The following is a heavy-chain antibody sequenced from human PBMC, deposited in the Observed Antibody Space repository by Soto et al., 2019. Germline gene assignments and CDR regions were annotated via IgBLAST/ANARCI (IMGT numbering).Heavy chain of an antibody. CDR3: AKDANWDPLYYFDY. V-gene: IGHV3-9*01. CDR2: ISWNSGSI. CDR1: GFTFDDYA. J-gene: IGHJ4*02. D-gene: IGHD1-1*01. Sequence: GGSLRLSCAASGFTFDDYAMHWVRQAPGKGLEWVSGISWNSGSIGYADSVKGQFTISRDNAKNSLYLQMNSLRAEDTALYYCAKDANWDPLYYFDYWGRGTLVTVSS.